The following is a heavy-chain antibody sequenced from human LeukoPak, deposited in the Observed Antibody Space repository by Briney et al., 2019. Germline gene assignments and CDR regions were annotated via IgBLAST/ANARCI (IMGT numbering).Heavy chain of an antibody. D-gene: IGHD3-10*01. Sequence: ASVKVSCKASGGTFSSYAISWVRQAPGQGLKWMGGIIPIFGTANYAQKFQGRVTITADESTSTAYVELSSLRSEDTAVYYCASHGSGSYYAYWGQGTLVTVSS. CDR2: IIPIFGTA. J-gene: IGHJ4*02. CDR3: ASHGSGSYYAY. V-gene: IGHV1-69*13. CDR1: GGTFSSYA.